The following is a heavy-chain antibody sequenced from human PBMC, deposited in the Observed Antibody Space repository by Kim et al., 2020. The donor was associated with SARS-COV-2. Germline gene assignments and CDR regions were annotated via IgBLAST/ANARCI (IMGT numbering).Heavy chain of an antibody. J-gene: IGHJ6*02. V-gene: IGHV3-53*01. Sequence: ADSVKRRFTISRDNAKNTLYLQMNSLRAEDTAVDYCARSPDGYFHYGLDVWGQGTTVTVSS. CDR3: ARSPDGYFHYGLDV.